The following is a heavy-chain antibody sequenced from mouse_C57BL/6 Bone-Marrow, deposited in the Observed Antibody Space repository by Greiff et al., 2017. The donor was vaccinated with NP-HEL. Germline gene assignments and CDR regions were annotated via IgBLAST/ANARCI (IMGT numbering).Heavy chain of an antibody. CDR1: GYTFTSYW. D-gene: IGHD1-1*01. V-gene: IGHV1-64*01. J-gene: IGHJ1*03. Sequence: QVQLQQPGAELVKPGASVKLSCKASGYTFTSYWMHWVKQRPGQGLEWIGMIHPNSGSTNYNEKFKSKATLTVDKSSSTAYMQLSSLTSEDAAVYYCSRGGTTVVAYRVWGTGTTVTVSS. CDR3: SRGGTTVVAYRV. CDR2: IHPNSGST.